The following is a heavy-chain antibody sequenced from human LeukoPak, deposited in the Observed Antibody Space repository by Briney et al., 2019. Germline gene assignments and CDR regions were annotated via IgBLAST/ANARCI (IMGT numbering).Heavy chain of an antibody. V-gene: IGHV1-46*01. D-gene: IGHD1-26*01. CDR3: ARDNSVGETAWWFDP. CDR2: INPSGSST. Sequence: GASVKVSCKASGYSFTSYYMHWVRQAPGHGLEWMGLINPSGSSTTYAQKFQGRVTMTRDMFTSTDYMELTSLTSDDTAVYYCARDNSVGETAWWFDPWGQGTLVTVSS. J-gene: IGHJ5*02. CDR1: GYSFTSYY.